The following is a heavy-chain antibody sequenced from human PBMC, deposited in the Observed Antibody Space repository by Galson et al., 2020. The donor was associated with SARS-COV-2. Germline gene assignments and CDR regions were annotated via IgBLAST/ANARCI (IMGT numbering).Heavy chain of an antibody. D-gene: IGHD3-22*01. J-gene: IGHJ5*02. CDR3: ASLLRQIVAGWFDP. V-gene: IGHV4-39*01. CDR2: FYYSGSP. Sequence: SETLYLPFTVPGGSIQSSSYYWGWIRQPPGKGPGWIGGFYYSGSPYHNPSPKSRVTISVDPSKNQFSLKLSSVTAADTAVYYCASLLRQIVAGWFDPWGQGTLVTVSS. CDR1: GGSIQSSSYY.